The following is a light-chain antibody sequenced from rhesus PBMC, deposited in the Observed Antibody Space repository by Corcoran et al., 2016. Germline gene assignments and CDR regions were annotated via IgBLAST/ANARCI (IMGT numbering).Light chain of an antibody. CDR2: NAS. CDR1: QGINNY. CDR3: QQYNNSPLT. V-gene: IGKV1-66*01. J-gene: IGKJ4*01. Sequence: DIQMTQSPSSLSASVGDRVTITCRASQGINNYLSWYKQKQGKAPKPLIYNASSLETWVPSRFSGSRSGTDYTLTISSLQPEDIATYYCQQYNNSPLTFGGGTKVELK.